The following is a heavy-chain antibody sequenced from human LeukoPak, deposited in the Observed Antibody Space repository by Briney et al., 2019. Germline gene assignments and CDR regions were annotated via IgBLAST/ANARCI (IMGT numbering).Heavy chain of an antibody. CDR2: ISYDGSIR. CDR3: ARVGDGYSENYFDY. J-gene: IGHJ4*02. CDR1: GFTFSSIG. Sequence: GGSLRLSCAASGFTFSSIGMHWVRQAPGKGLEWVAVISYDGSIRYYADSVKGRFTVSRDNSKSTLSLQMNSLRVEDTAVYYCARVGDGYSENYFDYWGQGTLVTVSS. V-gene: IGHV3-30*03. D-gene: IGHD5-24*01.